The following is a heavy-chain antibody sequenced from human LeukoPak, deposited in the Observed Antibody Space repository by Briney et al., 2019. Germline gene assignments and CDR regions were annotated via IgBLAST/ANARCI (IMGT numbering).Heavy chain of an antibody. D-gene: IGHD3-16*02. CDR1: GYTFTDYY. V-gene: IGHV1-2*02. CDR2: INPKTGGT. CDR3: ARRVDYVWGTYRSGPFDY. J-gene: IGHJ4*02. Sequence: ASVKVSCKPSGYTFTDYYMYWVRQAPGQGLEWMGFINPKTGGTNYAQNFQGRLTMTSDTSVSTVYMELRSLRSDDTALYYCARRVDYVWGTYRSGPFDYWGQGTLVTVSS.